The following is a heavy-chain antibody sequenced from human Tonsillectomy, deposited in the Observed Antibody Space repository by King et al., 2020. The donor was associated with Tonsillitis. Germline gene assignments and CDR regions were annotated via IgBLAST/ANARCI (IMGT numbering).Heavy chain of an antibody. J-gene: IGHJ4*02. Sequence: VQLVESGGGVVQPGRSLRLSCAASGFTFSAYPMHWVRQAPGKGLEWVALISYDGSNKYYADSVKGRFTISRDNSKNTLYLQMNSLRADDTGVYYCARSGRTQLWLPVDDWGQGTLVTVSS. D-gene: IGHD5-18*01. CDR3: ARSGRTQLWLPVDD. V-gene: IGHV3-30-3*01. CDR1: GFTFSAYP. CDR2: ISYDGSNK.